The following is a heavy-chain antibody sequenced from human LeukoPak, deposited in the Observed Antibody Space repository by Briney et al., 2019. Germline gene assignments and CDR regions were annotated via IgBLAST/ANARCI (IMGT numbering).Heavy chain of an antibody. J-gene: IGHJ6*03. CDR2: ISAYNGNT. CDR3: ARDRAGPYYMDV. CDR1: GYTFTSYG. V-gene: IGHV1-18*01. Sequence: ASVKVSCKASGYTFTSYGISWVRQAPGQGLEWMGWISAYNGNTNYAQKLQGRGTMTTDTSTSTAYMELRSLRPDDTAVYYCARDRAGPYYMDVWGKGTTVTVSS.